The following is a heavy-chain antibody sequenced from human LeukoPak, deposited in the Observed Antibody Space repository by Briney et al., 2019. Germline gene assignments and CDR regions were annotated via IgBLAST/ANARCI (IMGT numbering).Heavy chain of an antibody. CDR2: ISSSSSYI. CDR3: ARASFYGDYYDSSEIPVIDY. D-gene: IGHD3-22*01. Sequence: NPGGSLRLSCAASGFTFSTYGMHWVRQAPGKGLEWVSSISSSSSYIYYADSVKGRFTISRDNAKNSLYLQMNSLRAEDTAVYYCARASFYGDYYDSSEIPVIDYWGQETLVTVSS. CDR1: GFTFSTYG. J-gene: IGHJ4*02. V-gene: IGHV3-21*01.